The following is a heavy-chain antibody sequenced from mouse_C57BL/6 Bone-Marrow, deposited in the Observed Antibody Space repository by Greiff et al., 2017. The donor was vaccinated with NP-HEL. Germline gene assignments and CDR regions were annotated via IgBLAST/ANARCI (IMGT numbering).Heavy chain of an antibody. CDR3: TRGDY. CDR1: GYTFTDYE. Sequence: VQLQQSGAELVRPGASVTLSCKASGYTFTDYEMHWVKQTPVHGLEWIGAIDPETGGTAYNQKSKGKAILTADKSSSTAYMELRSLTSEDSAVYYCTRGDYWGQGTTLTVSS. V-gene: IGHV1-15*01. CDR2: IDPETGGT. J-gene: IGHJ2*01.